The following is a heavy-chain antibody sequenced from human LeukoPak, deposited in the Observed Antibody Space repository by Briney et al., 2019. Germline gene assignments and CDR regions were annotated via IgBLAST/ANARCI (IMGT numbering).Heavy chain of an antibody. CDR2: IYYTGST. D-gene: IGHD6-13*01. CDR3: ARSIAATGRNWFDP. Sequence: SETLSLTCTVSGGSVSSASYYWSWIRQPPGKGLEWIGYIYYTGSTNYNPSLKSRVTMSVDASQNQFSLKLSSVTAADTAVYYCARSIAATGRNWFDPWGQGTLVTVSS. CDR1: GGSVSSASYY. J-gene: IGHJ5*02. V-gene: IGHV4-61*01.